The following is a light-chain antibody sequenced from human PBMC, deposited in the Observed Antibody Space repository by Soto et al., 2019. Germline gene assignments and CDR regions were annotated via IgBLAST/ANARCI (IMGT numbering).Light chain of an antibody. Sequence: QSALTQPASVSGSPGQSITISCTGTGSDVVGFNFVSWYQQHPGKAPKLIIYDVSDRPSGVSNRFSGSKSGNTASLTISGLQTEDEAAYYCSSYTGTTTLGYVFGTGTKVTVL. V-gene: IGLV2-14*03. CDR1: GSDVVGFNF. CDR2: DVS. CDR3: SSYTGTTTLGYV. J-gene: IGLJ1*01.